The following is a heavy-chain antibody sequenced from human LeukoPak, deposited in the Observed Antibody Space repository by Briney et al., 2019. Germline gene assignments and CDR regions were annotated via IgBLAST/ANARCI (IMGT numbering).Heavy chain of an antibody. V-gene: IGHV4-34*01. CDR3: ARGRVAYSAYYFDY. CDR1: GESFSGYY. CDR2: INHSGII. J-gene: IGHJ4*02. D-gene: IGHD2-15*01. Sequence: SETLSLTCAVYGESFSGYYWSWIRQPPGKGLTWIGEINHSGIINYNPSLKSRVTISLDTSKSQFSLKLSSVTAADTAVYYCARGRVAYSAYYFDYWGRGTLVTVSS.